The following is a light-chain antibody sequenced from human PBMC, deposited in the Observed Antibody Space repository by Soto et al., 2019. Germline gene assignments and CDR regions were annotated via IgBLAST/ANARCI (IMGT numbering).Light chain of an antibody. V-gene: IGKV3-20*01. Sequence: EVVLSQSVGTLSLSPGERATLSCRASQSVSSSYLAWYQQKPGQAPRLLIYGASSRATGIPDRFSGSGSGTDFTLTISRLEPEDFAVYYCQQYGSSPWTFCQGTKVDTK. CDR3: QQYGSSPWT. CDR1: QSVSSSY. CDR2: GAS. J-gene: IGKJ1*01.